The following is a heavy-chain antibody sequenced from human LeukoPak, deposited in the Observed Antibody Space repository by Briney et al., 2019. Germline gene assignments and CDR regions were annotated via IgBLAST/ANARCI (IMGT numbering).Heavy chain of an antibody. V-gene: IGHV4-59*12. CDR2: IYYSGGT. CDR3: ARGAQDIVVVVAATSVYFDY. Sequence: SETLSLTCTVSGGSISSYYWSWIRQPPGKGLEWIGYIYYSGGTNYNPSLKSRVTISVDTSKNQFSLKLSSVTAADTAVYYCARGAQDIVVVVAATSVYFDYWGQGTLVTVSS. CDR1: GGSISSYY. D-gene: IGHD2-15*01. J-gene: IGHJ4*02.